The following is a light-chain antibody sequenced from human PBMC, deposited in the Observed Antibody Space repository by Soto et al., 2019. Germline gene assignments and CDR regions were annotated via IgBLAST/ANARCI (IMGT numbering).Light chain of an antibody. CDR1: QSVSSY. CDR3: QQRSNWPPVT. Sequence: EIVMTQSPATLSVSPGERATLSCRASQSVSSYLAWYQQKPGQAPRLLIYDASNRATGIPARFSGSGSGTDFTLTFSSLEPEDFAIYYCQQRSNWPPVTFGGGTKVEIK. J-gene: IGKJ4*01. V-gene: IGKV3-11*01. CDR2: DAS.